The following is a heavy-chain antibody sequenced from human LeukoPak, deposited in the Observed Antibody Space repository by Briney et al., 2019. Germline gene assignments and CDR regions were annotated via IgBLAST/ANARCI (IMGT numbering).Heavy chain of an antibody. V-gene: IGHV3-21*01. J-gene: IGHJ4*02. CDR2: ISSSSSSI. Sequence: PGGSLTLFCAASGFTFSSHSMNWLRQAPGKGLDWVSSISSSSSSILYADSVKGRFTIPRDNAKNSLSLQIKSVKAEDTDVYYCASGPNTDYWGQGTLVTVSS. CDR3: ASGPNTDY. CDR1: GFTFSSHS.